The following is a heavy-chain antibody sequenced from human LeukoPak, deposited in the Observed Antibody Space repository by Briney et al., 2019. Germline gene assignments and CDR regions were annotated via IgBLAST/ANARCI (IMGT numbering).Heavy chain of an antibody. J-gene: IGHJ4*02. V-gene: IGHV3-30*18. CDR2: ISYDGSNK. CDR1: GFTFSSYG. Sequence: PGRSLRLSCAASGFTFSSYGMHWVHRAPGKGLEWVAVISYDGSNKYYADSMKGRFTISRDNAKNTLFLQMNSLRAEDTAVYYCAKDGTLGELPFYWGQGTLVTVSS. CDR3: AKDGTLGELPFY. D-gene: IGHD3-16*01.